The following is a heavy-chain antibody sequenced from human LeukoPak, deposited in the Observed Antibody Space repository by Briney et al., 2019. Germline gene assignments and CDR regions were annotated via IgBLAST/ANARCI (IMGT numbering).Heavy chain of an antibody. J-gene: IGHJ4*02. Sequence: PGGSLRLSCAASGFTFSDYYMSWIRQAPGKGLEWVGRIKSKTDGGTTDYAAPVKGRFTISRDDSKNTLYLQMNSLKTEDTAVYYCTTELEITIFGVAKIDYWGQGTLVTVSS. CDR1: GFTFSDYY. V-gene: IGHV3-15*01. CDR3: TTELEITIFGVAKIDY. D-gene: IGHD3-3*01. CDR2: IKSKTDGGTT.